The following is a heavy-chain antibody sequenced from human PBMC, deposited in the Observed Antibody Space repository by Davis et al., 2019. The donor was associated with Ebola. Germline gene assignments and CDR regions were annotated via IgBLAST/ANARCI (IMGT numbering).Heavy chain of an antibody. CDR2: INSDGSST. CDR1: GFTFSSYW. J-gene: IGHJ2*01. CDR3: ARDENYYDSSGYYWYFDL. Sequence: HTGGSLRLSCAASGFTFSSYWMHWVRQAPGKGLVWVSRINSDGSSTSYADSVKGRFTISRDNAKNSLYLQMNSLRAEDTAVYYCARDENYYDSSGYYWYFDLWGRGTLVTVSS. V-gene: IGHV3-74*01. D-gene: IGHD3-22*01.